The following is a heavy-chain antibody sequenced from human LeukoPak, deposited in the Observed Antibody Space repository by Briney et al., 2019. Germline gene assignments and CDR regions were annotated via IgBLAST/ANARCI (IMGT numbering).Heavy chain of an antibody. CDR1: GGSFSGYY. D-gene: IGHD3-10*01. V-gene: IGHV4-34*01. Sequence: SETLSLTCAVYGGSFSGYYWTWVRQPPGKGLEWIGEINHKGATNYNPSLKSRVAISLDTSKNQFSLKLSSVTAADTAVYYCARGPHFYGSGSYEYSYYYYYYGMDVWGKGTAVTVSS. J-gene: IGHJ6*04. CDR3: ARGPHFYGSGSYEYSYYYYYYGMDV. CDR2: INHKGAT.